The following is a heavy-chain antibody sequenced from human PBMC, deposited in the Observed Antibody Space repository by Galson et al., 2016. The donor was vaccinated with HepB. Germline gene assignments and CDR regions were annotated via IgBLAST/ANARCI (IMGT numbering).Heavy chain of an antibody. CDR1: GGSISTNNW. Sequence: ETLSPTCGVSGGSISTNNWWNWVRQPPGKGLEWIGEIYHSGYTNYHPSLKSRVTISVDKSKNQFSLKLSSVTAADTAVYFCARTTSGAGGKDYWGPGTLVTVSS. CDR2: IYHSGYT. D-gene: IGHD2-2*01. J-gene: IGHJ4*02. V-gene: IGHV4-4*01. CDR3: ARTTSGAGGKDY.